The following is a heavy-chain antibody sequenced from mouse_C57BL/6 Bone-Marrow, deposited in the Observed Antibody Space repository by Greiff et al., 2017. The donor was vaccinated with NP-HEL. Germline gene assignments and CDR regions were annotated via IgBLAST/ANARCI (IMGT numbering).Heavy chain of an antibody. CDR3: ARGGNYEDFDY. Sequence: EVQLQQSGPELVKPGASVKISCKASGYTFTDYYMNWVKQSHGKSLEWIGDINPNNGGTSYNQKFKGKATLTVDKSSSTAYMELRSLTSEDSAVYYCARGGNYEDFDYWGQGTTLTVSS. J-gene: IGHJ2*01. CDR1: GYTFTDYY. V-gene: IGHV1-26*01. D-gene: IGHD2-1*01. CDR2: INPNNGGT.